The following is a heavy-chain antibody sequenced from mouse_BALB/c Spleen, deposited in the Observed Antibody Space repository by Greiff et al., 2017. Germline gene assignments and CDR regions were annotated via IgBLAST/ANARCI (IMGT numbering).Heavy chain of an antibody. CDR3: ASEGNYVAY. Sequence: EVHLVESGGGLVQPGGSLKLSCAASGFTFSSYTMSWVRQTPEKRLEWVAYISNGGGSTYYPDTVKGRFTISRDNAKNTLYLQMSSLKSEDTAMYYCASEGNYVAYWGQGTLVTVSA. J-gene: IGHJ3*01. V-gene: IGHV5-12-2*01. D-gene: IGHD2-1*01. CDR1: GFTFSSYT. CDR2: ISNGGGST.